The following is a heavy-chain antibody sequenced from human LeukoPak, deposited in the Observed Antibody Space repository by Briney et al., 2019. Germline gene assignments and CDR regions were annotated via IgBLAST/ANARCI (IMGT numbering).Heavy chain of an antibody. CDR2: IYYSGST. CDR3: AKDPPSSSGS. J-gene: IGHJ5*02. V-gene: IGHV4-30-2*01. CDR1: GGSISSGDCY. D-gene: IGHD6-19*01. Sequence: SETLSLTCTVSGGSISSGDCYWSWIRQPPGKGLEWIGYIYYSGSTYYNPSLKSRVTISVDRSKNQFSLKLTSVTAADTAVYYCAKDPPSSSGSWGQGTLVTVSS.